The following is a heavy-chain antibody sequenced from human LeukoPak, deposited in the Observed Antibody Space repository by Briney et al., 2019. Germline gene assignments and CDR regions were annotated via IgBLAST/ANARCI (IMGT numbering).Heavy chain of an antibody. Sequence: GGSLRLSCAASGFTFSSYGMSWVRQAPGKGLEWVSAISGSGGSTYYADSVKGRFTISRDNSKNTLYLQMNSLRAEDTAVYYCARDPSIVVVTATGTFDYWGQGTLVTVSS. CDR1: GFTFSSYG. CDR2: ISGSGGST. D-gene: IGHD2-21*02. V-gene: IGHV3-23*01. CDR3: ARDPSIVVVTATGTFDY. J-gene: IGHJ4*02.